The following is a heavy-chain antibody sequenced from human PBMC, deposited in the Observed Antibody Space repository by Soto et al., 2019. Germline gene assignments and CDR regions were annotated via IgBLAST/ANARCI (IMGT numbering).Heavy chain of an antibody. Sequence: QVQLVESGGGLVKPGGSLRLSCAASGFTFSDYYMSWIRQAPGKGLEWVSYISSSSSYTNYADSVKGRLTISRDNAKNSLYLQMNSLRAEDTAVYYCARDLITGTTDYWGQGTLVTVSS. J-gene: IGHJ4*02. V-gene: IGHV3-11*06. CDR1: GFTFSDYY. CDR3: ARDLITGTTDY. CDR2: ISSSSSYT. D-gene: IGHD1-20*01.